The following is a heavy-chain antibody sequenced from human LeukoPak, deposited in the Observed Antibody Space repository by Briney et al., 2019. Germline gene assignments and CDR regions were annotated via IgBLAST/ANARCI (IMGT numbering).Heavy chain of an antibody. V-gene: IGHV4-39*01. J-gene: IGHJ4*02. D-gene: IGHD3-3*01. CDR3: ARLNGHPFWSGYFPHY. CDR1: GGSISSSSYY. CDR2: IYYSGST. Sequence: PSETLSLTCTVSGGSISSSSYYWGWIRQPPGKGLEWIGSIYYSGSTYYNPSLKSRVTISVDTSKNQFSLKLSSVTAADTAVYYCARLNGHPFWSGYFPHYWGQGTLVTFSS.